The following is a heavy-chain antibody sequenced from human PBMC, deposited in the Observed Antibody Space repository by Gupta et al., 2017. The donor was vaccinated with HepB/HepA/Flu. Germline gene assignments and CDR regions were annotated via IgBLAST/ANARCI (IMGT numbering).Heavy chain of an antibody. V-gene: IGHV3-23*01. CDR1: GSSFSICA. CDR2: ISGSGGST. Sequence: EVQLLESGGGLVQPGGFRRRSWAAAGSSFSICAMSWVRQAPGKGLEWVSAISGSGGSTYYADSVKGRFTISRDNSKNTLYLQMNSLRAEDTAVYYCAKGRVAAASWGQGTLVTVSS. D-gene: IGHD6-13*01. CDR3: AKGRVAAAS. J-gene: IGHJ4*02.